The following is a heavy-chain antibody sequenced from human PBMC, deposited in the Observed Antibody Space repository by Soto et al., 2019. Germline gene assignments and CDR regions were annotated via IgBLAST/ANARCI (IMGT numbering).Heavy chain of an antibody. J-gene: IGHJ4*02. CDR2: ISAYNGNT. Sequence: ASVKVSCKASGYTFTSYGISWVLQAPGQGLEWMGWISAYNGNTNYAQKLQGRVTMTTDTSTSTAYMELRSLRSDDTAVYYCARDLLDSSGYYYGYFDYWGQGTLVTVSS. CDR3: ARDLLDSSGYYYGYFDY. CDR1: GYTFTSYG. V-gene: IGHV1-18*01. D-gene: IGHD3-22*01.